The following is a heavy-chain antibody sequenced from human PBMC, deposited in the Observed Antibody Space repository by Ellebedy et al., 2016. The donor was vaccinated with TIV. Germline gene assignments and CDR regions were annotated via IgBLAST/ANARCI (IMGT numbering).Heavy chain of an antibody. Sequence: SETLSLXXTVSGGSIASSDWWSLVRQHPGKGLEWIGEIFHSGSTNYNPSLKSRVIMSVDKSKNQFSLPLSSVTAADTAVYYCARAADYYDTSAVLAFDIWGQGTMVIVSS. CDR1: GGSIASSDW. V-gene: IGHV4-4*02. D-gene: IGHD3-22*01. CDR3: ARAADYYDTSAVLAFDI. J-gene: IGHJ3*02. CDR2: IFHSGST.